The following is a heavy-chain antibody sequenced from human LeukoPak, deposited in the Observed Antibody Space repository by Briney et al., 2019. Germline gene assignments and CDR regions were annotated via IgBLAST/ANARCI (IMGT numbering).Heavy chain of an antibody. J-gene: IGHJ4*02. CDR3: ARGPPKGHDDSSDYYVPACFDY. CDR2: IYHSGSA. D-gene: IGHD3-22*01. CDR1: DYSISSGYY. V-gene: IGHV4-38-2*02. Sequence: PSETLSLTCSVSDYSISSGYYWGWIRQPPGKGLEWIGSMEWIGGIYHSGSAYYNPPLKSRVTISVDTSKNQFSLKLSSVTAADTAVYYCARGPPKGHDDSSDYYVPACFDYWGQGTLVTVSS.